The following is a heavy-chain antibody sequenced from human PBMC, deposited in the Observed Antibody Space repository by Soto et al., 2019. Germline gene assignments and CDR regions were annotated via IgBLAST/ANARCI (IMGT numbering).Heavy chain of an antibody. D-gene: IGHD3-22*01. V-gene: IGHV3-23*01. J-gene: IGHJ4*02. Sequence: GGSLRLSCAASGFSFSSYAMTWARRAPGKGLEWVSAIGGSGITYYADSVKGRITISRDNSRNTVYLQMNSLRAEDTAVYYCARNSGYDYYDSTGIENWGQGTQVPVSS. CDR1: GFSFSSYA. CDR3: ARNSGYDYYDSTGIEN. CDR2: IGGSGIT.